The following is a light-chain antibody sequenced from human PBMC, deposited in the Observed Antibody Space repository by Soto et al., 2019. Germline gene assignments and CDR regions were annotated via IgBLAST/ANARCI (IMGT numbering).Light chain of an antibody. CDR3: QQRSNWPELT. Sequence: EIVLTQSPATLSLSPGERATLSCRASQSVSSYLAWYQQKPGQAPRLLIYDASNRATGIPARLSGSGSWTDFTLTISSLEPEDFAVYYCQQRSNWPELTFGGGTKVEIK. V-gene: IGKV3-11*01. CDR1: QSVSSY. J-gene: IGKJ4*01. CDR2: DAS.